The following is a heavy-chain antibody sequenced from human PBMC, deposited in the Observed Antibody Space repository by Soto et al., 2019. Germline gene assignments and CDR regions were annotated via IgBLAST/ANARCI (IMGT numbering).Heavy chain of an antibody. J-gene: IGHJ3*02. CDR1: GFTFSSYA. D-gene: IGHD4-17*01. CDR2: ISDSGSNI. V-gene: IGHV3-23*01. CDR3: AARSTVSTPGAFDI. Sequence: EVQLLESGGGLVQPGGSLRLSCAASGFTFSSYAMSWVRQAPGKGLEWVSVISDSGSNIHHADSVKGRFTISRDNSKNTLYLQMNSLRAEDTAAYYCAARSTVSTPGAFDIWGQGTMLTVSS.